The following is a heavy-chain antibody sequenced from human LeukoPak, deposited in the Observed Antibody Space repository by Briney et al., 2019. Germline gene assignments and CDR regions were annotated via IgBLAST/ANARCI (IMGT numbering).Heavy chain of an antibody. CDR1: GFTFSSYS. CDR2: ISSSSSTI. CDR3: AKDNEIGVAVAATGFDY. J-gene: IGHJ4*02. V-gene: IGHV3-48*04. D-gene: IGHD6-19*01. Sequence: GGSLRLSCAASGFTFSSYSMNWVRQAPGKGLEWVSYISSSSSTIYYADSVKGRFTTSRDNSKNSLYLQMNSLRTEDTALYYCAKDNEIGVAVAATGFDYWGQGTLVTVSS.